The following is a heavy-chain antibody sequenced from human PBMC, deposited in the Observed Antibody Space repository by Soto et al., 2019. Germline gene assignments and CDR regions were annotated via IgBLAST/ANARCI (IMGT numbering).Heavy chain of an antibody. Sequence: GGSQRLSCAASGFIFNDYVVTWVRQAPGKGLEWVSGVKGNGGSTHYADSVKGRFTISRDDSKNALYLQMNSLRADDTAVYHCTRGLGSLDPFDAWGPGTRVTVSS. V-gene: IGHV3-23*01. J-gene: IGHJ3*01. D-gene: IGHD3-16*01. CDR1: GFIFNDYV. CDR3: TRGLGSLDPFDA. CDR2: VKGNGGST.